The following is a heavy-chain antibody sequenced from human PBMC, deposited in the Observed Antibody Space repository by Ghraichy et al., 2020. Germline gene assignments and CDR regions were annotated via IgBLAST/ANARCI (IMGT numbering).Heavy chain of an antibody. J-gene: IGHJ5*02. V-gene: IGHV4-59*01. Sequence: SETLSLTCTVSGGSISSYYWSWIRQPPGKGLEWIGYIYYSGSTNYNPSLKSRVTISVDTSKNQFSLKLSSVTAADTAVYYCARARIYYGDSLGGFDPWGQGTLVTVSS. CDR1: GGSISSYY. CDR2: IYYSGST. D-gene: IGHD4-17*01. CDR3: ARARIYYGDSLGGFDP.